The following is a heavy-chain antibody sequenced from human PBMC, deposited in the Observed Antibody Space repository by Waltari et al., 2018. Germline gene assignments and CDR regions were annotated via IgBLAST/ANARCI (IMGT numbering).Heavy chain of an antibody. J-gene: IGHJ4*02. V-gene: IGHV4-59*02. CDR2: VYDSGAT. CDR3: TRGLFGRSWTPYY. D-gene: IGHD3-10*01. Sequence: QVQLRESGPGLVRPSETLSLTCTVSGVSVSDYYWNWIRLPPGKGLEWIGTVYDSGATHYNPSLMSRLTIFMYTSKNQFSLTLESVTAADGGLYYCTRGLFGRSWTPYYWGQGILVTVAS. CDR1: GVSVSDYY.